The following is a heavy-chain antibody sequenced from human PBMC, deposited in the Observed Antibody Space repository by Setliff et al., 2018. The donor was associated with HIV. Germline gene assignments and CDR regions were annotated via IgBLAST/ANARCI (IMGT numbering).Heavy chain of an antibody. CDR1: GGTFNNYV. J-gene: IGHJ5*02. V-gene: IGHV1-69*11. D-gene: IGHD3-16*01. CDR2: IIPILDTT. CDR3: ARDLDEAVKDADNYVPLDL. Sequence: SCKAAGGTFNNYVFSWVRKAPGRGLEWIGTIIPILDTTNYAQKFQDRVTITTDESTSTAYMELRSLTSEDTAVYYCARDLDEAVKDADNYVPLDLWGQGTLVTVSS.